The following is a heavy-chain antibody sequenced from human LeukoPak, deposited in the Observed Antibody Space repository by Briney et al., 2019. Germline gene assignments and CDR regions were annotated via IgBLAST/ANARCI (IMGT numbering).Heavy chain of an antibody. CDR1: GGTFSGYA. CDR2: IIPIFGTA. Sequence: ASVKVSSKASGGTFSGYAISWVRQAPGQGLEWMGGIIPIFGTANYAQKFQGRVTITADKSTSTAYMELSSLRSEDTAVYYCARGGSSWYPYFDYWGQGTLVTVSS. V-gene: IGHV1-69*06. CDR3: ARGGSSWYPYFDY. J-gene: IGHJ4*02. D-gene: IGHD6-13*01.